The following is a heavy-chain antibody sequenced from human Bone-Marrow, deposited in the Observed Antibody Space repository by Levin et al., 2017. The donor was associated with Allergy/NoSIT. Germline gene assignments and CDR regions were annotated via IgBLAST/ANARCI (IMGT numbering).Heavy chain of an antibody. CDR2: ISGSGGST. CDR1: GFTFSSYA. CDR3: AKAGRGYCSGGSCYSGYYFDY. V-gene: IGHV3-23*01. J-gene: IGHJ4*02. D-gene: IGHD2-15*01. Sequence: SCAASGFTFSSYAMSWVRQAPGKGLEWVSAISGSGGSTYYADSVKGRFTISRDNSKNTLYLQMNSLRAEDTAVYYCAKAGRGYCSGGSCYSGYYFDYWGQGTLVTVSS.